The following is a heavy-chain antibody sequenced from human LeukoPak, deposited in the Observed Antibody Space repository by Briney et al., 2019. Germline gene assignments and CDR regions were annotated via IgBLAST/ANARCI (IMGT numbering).Heavy chain of an antibody. J-gene: IGHJ4*02. Sequence: SEALSLTCTVSGGSISSSSYYWGWIRQPPGKGLGGIGSIYYSGSTSYNPSLKSRVTISVDTSKNPFSLKLSSVTAADTAVYYCARAYSSSWYYFDYWGQGTLVTVSS. CDR2: IYYSGST. CDR1: GGSISSSSYY. D-gene: IGHD6-13*01. V-gene: IGHV4-39*01. CDR3: ARAYSSSWYYFDY.